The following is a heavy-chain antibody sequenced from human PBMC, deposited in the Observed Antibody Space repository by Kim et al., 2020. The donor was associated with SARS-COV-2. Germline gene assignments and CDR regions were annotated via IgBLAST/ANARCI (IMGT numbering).Heavy chain of an antibody. Sequence: SVKVSCKASGGTFSSYAISWVRQAPGQGLEWMGGIIPIFGTANYAQKFQGRVTITADESTSTAYMELSSLRSEDTAVYYCARDVGGPSLGYYFDYWGQGTLVTVSS. D-gene: IGHD3-16*01. CDR2: IIPIFGTA. J-gene: IGHJ4*02. V-gene: IGHV1-69*13. CDR3: ARDVGGPSLGYYFDY. CDR1: GGTFSSYA.